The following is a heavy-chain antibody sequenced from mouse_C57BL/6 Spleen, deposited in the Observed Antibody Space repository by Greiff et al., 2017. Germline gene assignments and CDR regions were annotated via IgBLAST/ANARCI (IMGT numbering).Heavy chain of an antibody. CDR3: ARQGGSSYGFAY. CDR2: ISNLAYSI. CDR1: GFTFSDYG. D-gene: IGHD1-1*01. J-gene: IGHJ3*01. V-gene: IGHV5-15*01. Sequence: DVKLVESGGGLVQPGGSLKLSCAASGFTFSDYGMAWVRQAPRKGPEWVAFISNLAYSIYYADTVTGRFTISRENAKNTLYLEMSSLRSEDTAMYYCARQGGSSYGFAYWGQGTLVTVSA.